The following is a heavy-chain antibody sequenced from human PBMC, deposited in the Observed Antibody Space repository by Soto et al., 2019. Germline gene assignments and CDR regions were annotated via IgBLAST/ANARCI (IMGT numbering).Heavy chain of an antibody. CDR1: GGSISSYY. CDR2: IYASGTT. CDR3: ARAPTYSSSWLDY. V-gene: IGHV4-4*07. Sequence: SETLSLTCTVSGGSISSYYWSWIRQPAGKGLEWIGRIYASGTTYYNPSLKSRVTMSVDTSKDQFSLKLSSVTAADTAVYYCARAPTYSSSWLDYWGQGTLVTVSS. J-gene: IGHJ4*02. D-gene: IGHD6-13*01.